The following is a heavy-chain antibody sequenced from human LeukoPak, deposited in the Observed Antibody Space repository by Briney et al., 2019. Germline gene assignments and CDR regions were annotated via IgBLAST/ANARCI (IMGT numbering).Heavy chain of an antibody. V-gene: IGHV3-23*01. CDR3: AKGGMNSGSYRVFDY. CDR2: ISGSGGST. D-gene: IGHD1-26*01. J-gene: IGHJ4*02. Sequence: GGSLRLSCAASGFTFSSYWMHWVRQAPGKGLEWVSAISGSGGSTYYADSVKGRFTLSRDNSKTTLYLQMNSLRVEDTAVYYCAKGGMNSGSYRVFDYWGQGTLVTVPS. CDR1: GFTFSSYW.